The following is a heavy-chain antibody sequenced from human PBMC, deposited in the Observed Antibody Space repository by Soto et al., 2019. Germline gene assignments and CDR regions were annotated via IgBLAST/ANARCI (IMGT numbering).Heavy chain of an antibody. J-gene: IGHJ6*02. CDR1: GFTFSNYA. CDR2: ISARGGTT. Sequence: EVQLFESGGDLVQPGGSLRLSCEASGFTFSNYAMSWVRQAPGKGLEWVTGISARGGTTYYVESVKGRFTISRDNSKNTLYLQLNALRAEDRAVYYCATDRGFGAGHGMDVWGQGTTVTVSS. CDR3: ATDRGFGAGHGMDV. D-gene: IGHD3-10*01. V-gene: IGHV3-23*01.